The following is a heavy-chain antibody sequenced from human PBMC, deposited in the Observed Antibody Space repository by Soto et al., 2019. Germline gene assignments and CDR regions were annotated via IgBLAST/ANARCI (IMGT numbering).Heavy chain of an antibody. CDR1: GFTFSSYS. CDR3: ARRAPLLRYFDSGGWAAEGDYYYYGMDV. Sequence: PGGSLRLSCAASGFTFSSYSMNWVRQAPGKGLEWVSYISSSSSTIYYADSVKGRFTISRDNAKNSLYLQMNSLRDEDTAVYYCARRAPLLRYFDSGGWAAEGDYYYYGMDVWGQGTTVTVSS. D-gene: IGHD3-9*01. CDR2: ISSSSSTI. V-gene: IGHV3-48*02. J-gene: IGHJ6*02.